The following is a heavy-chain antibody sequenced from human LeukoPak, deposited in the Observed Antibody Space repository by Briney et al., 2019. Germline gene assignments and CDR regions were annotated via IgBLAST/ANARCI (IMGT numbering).Heavy chain of an antibody. J-gene: IGHJ6*03. V-gene: IGHV4-34*01. D-gene: IGHD5-12*01. CDR1: GFTVSSNY. Sequence: GSLRLSCAASGFTVSSNYMSWIRQAPGKGLEWIGEINHSGSTNYNPSLKSRVTISVDTSKNQFSLKLSSVTAADTAVYYCARDGPTLNMDVWGKGTTVTVSS. CDR3: ARDGPTLNMDV. CDR2: INHSGST.